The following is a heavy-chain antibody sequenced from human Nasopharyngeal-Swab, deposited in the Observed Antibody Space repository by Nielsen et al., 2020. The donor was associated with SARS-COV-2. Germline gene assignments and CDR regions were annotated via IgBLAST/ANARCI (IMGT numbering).Heavy chain of an antibody. CDR2: IYHSGST. V-gene: IGHV4-4*02. CDR1: GGSISSSNW. CDR3: ARVGYSGYDYPLYFGY. J-gene: IGHJ4*02. D-gene: IGHD5-12*01. Sequence: SETLSLTCAVSGGSISSSNWWSWVRQPPGKGLEWIGEIYHSGSTNYNPSLKSRVTISVDKSKNQFSLKLSSVTAADTAVYYCARVGYSGYDYPLYFGYWGQGTLVTVSS.